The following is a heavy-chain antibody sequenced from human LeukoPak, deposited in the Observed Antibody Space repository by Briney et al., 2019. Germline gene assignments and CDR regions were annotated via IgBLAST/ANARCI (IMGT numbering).Heavy chain of an antibody. V-gene: IGHV3-23*01. J-gene: IGHJ4*02. CDR3: AKENPVGGTNYFDY. Sequence: GGSLRLSCAASGFIFSTYAMSWVRQAPGKGLEWVSAITGSGDSTYYADSVKGRFTISRDNSKNTLSLQMNSLRAEDTAVYYCAKENPVGGTNYFDYWGPGTLVTVPS. CDR1: GFIFSTYA. D-gene: IGHD1-26*01. CDR2: ITGSGDST.